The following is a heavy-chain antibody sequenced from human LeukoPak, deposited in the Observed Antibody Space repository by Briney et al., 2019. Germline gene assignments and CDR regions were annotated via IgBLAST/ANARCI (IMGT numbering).Heavy chain of an antibody. Sequence: GGSLRLSCAASGFTFNNYAMSWVRQAPGKGLEWVSVISGGGGGTYYADSVKGRFTISRDNSKNTLYLQMNSLRAEDTAVYYCAKEYPPTYCGGDCYSRYFDYWGQGTLVTVSS. V-gene: IGHV3-23*01. D-gene: IGHD2-21*02. J-gene: IGHJ4*02. CDR1: GFTFNNYA. CDR3: AKEYPPTYCGGDCYSRYFDY. CDR2: ISGGGGGT.